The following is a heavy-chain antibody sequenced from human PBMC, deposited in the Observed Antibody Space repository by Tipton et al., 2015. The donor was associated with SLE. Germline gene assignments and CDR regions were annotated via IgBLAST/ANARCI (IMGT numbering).Heavy chain of an antibody. Sequence: QLVQSGAEVKRPGASVKVSCKASGYTFTDYYIHWVRQAPGQGLEWMGLINPRSGNTGYAQNFQGRLTMTRSTSMSTAYMELSSLRSEDAAVYYCARVELRSWAFDYWGQGTLVTVSS. J-gene: IGHJ4*02. CDR3: ARVELRSWAFDY. CDR1: GYTFTDYY. CDR2: INPRSGNT. D-gene: IGHD1-26*01. V-gene: IGHV1-46*01.